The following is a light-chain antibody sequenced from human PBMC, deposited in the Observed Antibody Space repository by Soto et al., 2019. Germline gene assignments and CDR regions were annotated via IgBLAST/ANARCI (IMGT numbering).Light chain of an antibody. V-gene: IGKV1-9*01. CDR1: QGISNY. CDR2: TAS. CDR3: QHRHSYPLT. J-gene: IGKJ4*01. Sequence: DIQLTQSPSFLSASVGDRVTITYRASQGISNYLAWYQQKAGKAPKLLIHTASTLQNGVPSRFSGSGSGTEFTLTISSLQPEDLATYYCQHRHSYPLTFGGGTKVEIK.